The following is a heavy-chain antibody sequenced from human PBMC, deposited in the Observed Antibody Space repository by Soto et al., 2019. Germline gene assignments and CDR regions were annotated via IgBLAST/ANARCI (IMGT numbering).Heavy chain of an antibody. Sequence: QVQLVESGGGVVQPGRSLRLSCAASGFTFSSYAMHWVRQAPGKGLEWVAVISYDGSNKYYADSVKGRFTISRDNSKNTLYLQMNSLRAEDTAVYYCARLDYGGNPNPIDYWGQGTLVTVSS. CDR3: ARLDYGGNPNPIDY. D-gene: IGHD4-17*01. CDR1: GFTFSSYA. CDR2: ISYDGSNK. J-gene: IGHJ4*02. V-gene: IGHV3-30-3*01.